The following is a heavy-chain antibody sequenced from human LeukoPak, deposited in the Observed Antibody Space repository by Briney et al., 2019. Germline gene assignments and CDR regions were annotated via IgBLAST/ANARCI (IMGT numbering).Heavy chain of an antibody. J-gene: IGHJ6*02. Sequence: GGALRLSCVASGFTFSSYDLHWVRQTTAKDLEWVSAIRTPDDTFYPDSVKGRFTISRDDAKNSLYLQMRNLRVGDTAVYYCARSGYYHYYGLDGWGQGTTATVSS. CDR2: IRTPDDT. D-gene: IGHD6-13*01. CDR1: GFTFSSYD. V-gene: IGHV3-13*04. CDR3: ARSGYYHYYGLDG.